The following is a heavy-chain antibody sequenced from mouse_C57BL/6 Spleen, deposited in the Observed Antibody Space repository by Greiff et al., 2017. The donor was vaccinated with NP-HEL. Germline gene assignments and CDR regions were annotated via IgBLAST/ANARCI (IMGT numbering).Heavy chain of an antibody. V-gene: IGHV1-80*01. CDR2: IYPGDGDT. Sequence: VKLMESGAELVKPGASVKISCKASGYAFSSYWMNWVKQRPGKGLEWIGQIYPGDGDTNYNGKFKGKATLTADKSSSTAYMQLSSLTSEDSAVYFCARSRDYDGYYWFAYWGQGTLVTVSA. J-gene: IGHJ3*01. CDR3: ARSRDYDGYYWFAY. D-gene: IGHD2-3*01. CDR1: GYAFSSYW.